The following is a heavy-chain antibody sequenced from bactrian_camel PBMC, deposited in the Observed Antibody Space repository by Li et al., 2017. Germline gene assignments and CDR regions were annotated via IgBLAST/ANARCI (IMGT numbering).Heavy chain of an antibody. V-gene: IGHV3S57*01. D-gene: IGHD4*01. J-gene: IGHJ4*01. CDR3: ATGDSDYLHPFDD. CDR1: GNTYSRLY. CDR2: IGSEGST. Sequence: QVQLVESGGGSVQAGGSLRLSCAASGNTYSRLYCMGWFRQAPGKEREFVSAIGSEGSTKYADSVKGRLTISKDNAKNTLYLQINSLKSEDTALYYCATGDSDYLHPFDDWGQGTQVTVS.